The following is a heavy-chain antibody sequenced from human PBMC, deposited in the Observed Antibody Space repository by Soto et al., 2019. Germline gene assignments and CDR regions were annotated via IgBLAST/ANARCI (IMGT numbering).Heavy chain of an antibody. V-gene: IGHV1-58*01. J-gene: IGHJ4*01. CDR2: IVVGSGNT. D-gene: IGHD6-19*01. CDR1: GFTLTSSA. Sequence: SVKVSCKASGFTLTSSAVHCVRPARGQRLEWIGWIVVGSGNTNYAQKFQERVTITRDMSTSTADMELSSLRSEDTAVDYGAAHQGVVAGLGDWGQGTLVTVSS. CDR3: AAHQGVVAGLGD.